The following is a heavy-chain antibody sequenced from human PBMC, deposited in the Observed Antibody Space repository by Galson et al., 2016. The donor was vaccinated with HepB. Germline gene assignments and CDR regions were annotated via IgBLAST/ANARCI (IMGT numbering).Heavy chain of an antibody. D-gene: IGHD3-3*01. CDR1: GYTFTDFY. V-gene: IGHV1-2*02. CDR3: ARDPHGIFGGAEYYFYGMDL. J-gene: IGHJ6*04. Sequence: SVKVSCKASGYTFTDFYIHWVRQAPGQGLEWMGWINPNIGITNYAQEFQGRVTMTRDTSISAAYMEVRRLRSDDTAVYYCARDPHGIFGGAEYYFYGMDLWGKGTTVTVSS. CDR2: INPNIGIT.